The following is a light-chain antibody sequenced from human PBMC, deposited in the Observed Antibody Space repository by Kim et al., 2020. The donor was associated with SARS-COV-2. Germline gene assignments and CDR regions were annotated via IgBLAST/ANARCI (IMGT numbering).Light chain of an antibody. CDR1: IGSSNYK. CDR2: VGTGGIVG. J-gene: IGLJ3*02. V-gene: IGLV9-49*01. CDR3: GADHGSGSNLVGL. Sequence: ELTQPPSASASLGASVTLTCPLSIGSSNYKVDWYQQRPGKGPRSVMRVGTGGIVGSKGDGISDRFSVLGSGLDRFLTTQNLQEEDGRDYHRGADHGSGSNLVGLFGEGTQLT.